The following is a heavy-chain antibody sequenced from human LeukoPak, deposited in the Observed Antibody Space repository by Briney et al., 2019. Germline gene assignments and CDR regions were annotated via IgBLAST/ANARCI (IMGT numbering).Heavy chain of an antibody. CDR1: GFTFSTDW. V-gene: IGHV3-21*01. J-gene: IGHJ5*02. CDR3: ARGPEQWLIT. Sequence: GGSLRLSCAASGFTFSTDWMTWVRQAPGKGLEWVSAITSSSSYIYYADSVRGRFTISRDNAKNSLYLQMDRLTDEDTAIYYCARGPEQWLITWGQGTLVTVSS. D-gene: IGHD6-19*01. CDR2: ITSSSSYI.